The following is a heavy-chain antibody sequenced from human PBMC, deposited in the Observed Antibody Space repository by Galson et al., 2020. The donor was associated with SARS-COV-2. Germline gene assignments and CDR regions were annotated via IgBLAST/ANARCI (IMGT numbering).Heavy chain of an antibody. V-gene: IGHV4-4*02. D-gene: IGHD3-22*01. CDR1: GGSISSSNW. CDR2: IYHSGST. J-gene: IGHJ4*02. CDR3: ARHSPVNYYDSSGYYPLDY. Sequence: SETLSLTCAVSGGSISSSNWWSWVRQPPGKGLEWIGEIYHSGSTNYNPSLKSRVTISVDKSKNQFSLKLSSVTAADTAVYYCARHSPVNYYDSSGYYPLDYWGQGTLVTVSS.